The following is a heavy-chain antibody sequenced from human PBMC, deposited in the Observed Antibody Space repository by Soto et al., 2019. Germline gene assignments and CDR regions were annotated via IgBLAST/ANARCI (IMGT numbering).Heavy chain of an antibody. J-gene: IGHJ4*02. CDR1: GVSIGNGGFH. CDR3: ARAAMGGSSWPFDY. V-gene: IGHV4-31*03. CDR2: ISYSGST. Sequence: PSETLSLTCTVSGVSIGNGGFHWTWIRQPPGKGLEWIGYISYSGSTHYSPSLKSRVSITVDTSKNQFSLKLSSVTAADTAVYYCARAAMGGSSWPFDYWGQGTLVTVSS. D-gene: IGHD6-13*01.